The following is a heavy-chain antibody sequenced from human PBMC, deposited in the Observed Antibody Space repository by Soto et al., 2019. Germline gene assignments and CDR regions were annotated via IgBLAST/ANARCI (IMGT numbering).Heavy chain of an antibody. CDR3: AKDLLLTTITTVGD. CDR1: GFIFSTYG. Sequence: XVSLRLSFAASGFIFSTYGMHWVGQAPGKGLEWLSVISYDGNNKYYADSVKGRFTISRDNSKNTLWLQMDSLRTEDTAVYYCAKDLLLTTITTVGDWGQGTLVTVSS. D-gene: IGHD4-17*01. CDR2: ISYDGNNK. V-gene: IGHV3-30*18. J-gene: IGHJ4*02.